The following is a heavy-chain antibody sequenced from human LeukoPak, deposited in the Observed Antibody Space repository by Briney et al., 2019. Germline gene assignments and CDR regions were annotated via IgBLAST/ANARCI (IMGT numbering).Heavy chain of an antibody. J-gene: IGHJ4*02. D-gene: IGHD3-22*01. V-gene: IGHV4-31*03. CDR2: IYYTGST. CDR3: ARYERIIMIVVP. CDR1: GGSISSSDYY. Sequence: PSETLSLTCTVSGGSISSSDYYWSWIRQHPGKGLEWIGYIYYTGSTYYNPSLKSRVTISVDTSKNQFSLNLSSVTAADTAVYYCARYERIIMIVVPWGQGTLVTVSS.